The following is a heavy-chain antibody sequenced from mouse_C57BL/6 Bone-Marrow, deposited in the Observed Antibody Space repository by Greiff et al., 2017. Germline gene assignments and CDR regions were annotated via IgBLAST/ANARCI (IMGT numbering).Heavy chain of an antibody. CDR3: AREHYYGSRVGFAY. D-gene: IGHD1-1*01. CDR2: IYPRDGST. CDR1: GYTFTSYD. V-gene: IGHV1-85*01. J-gene: IGHJ3*01. Sequence: VKLMESGPELVKPGASVKLSCKASGYTFTSYDINWVKQRPGQGLEWIGWIYPRDGSTKYNEKFKGKATLTVDTSSSTAYMELHSLTSEDSAVYFCAREHYYGSRVGFAYWGQGTLVTVSA.